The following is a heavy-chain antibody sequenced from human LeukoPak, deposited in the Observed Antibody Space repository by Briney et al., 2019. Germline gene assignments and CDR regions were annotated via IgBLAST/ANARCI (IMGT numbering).Heavy chain of an antibody. CDR2: ISSIGTTI. V-gene: IGHV3-48*04. CDR3: ARDRSAYDSSQGGWFDP. J-gene: IGHJ5*02. CDR1: GFTFSSYS. Sequence: PGGSLRLSCAASGFTFSSYSMNWVRQAPGKGLEWVSYISSIGTTIYYADSVKGRFTISRDNTKNSLYLQMNSLRAEDTAVYYCARDRSAYDSSQGGWFDPWGQGTLVTVSS. D-gene: IGHD3-22*01.